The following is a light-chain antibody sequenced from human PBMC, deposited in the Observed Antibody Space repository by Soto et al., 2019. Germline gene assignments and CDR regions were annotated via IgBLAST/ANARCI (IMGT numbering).Light chain of an antibody. J-gene: IGLJ3*02. CDR2: QVS. Sequence: QSALTQPPSVSGSPGQSVTISCTGTSSDVGSYNRVSWYQQPPGTAPKLMICQVSNRPSGVPDRFSGSKSGNTASLTISGLQAEDEADYYCSSYTSSGTWVFGGGTMLTVL. V-gene: IGLV2-18*02. CDR1: SSDVGSYNR. CDR3: SSYTSSGTWV.